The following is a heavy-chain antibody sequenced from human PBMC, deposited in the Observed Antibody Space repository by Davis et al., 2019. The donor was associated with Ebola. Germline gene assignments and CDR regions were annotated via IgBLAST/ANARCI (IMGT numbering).Heavy chain of an antibody. V-gene: IGHV3-21*01. D-gene: IGHD3-10*01. CDR1: GFTFSTYS. CDR3: ARDRITMVRGVYYYYYGMDV. CDR2: ISSSSSYI. J-gene: IGHJ6*04. Sequence: WGSLRLSCAASGFTFSTYSMNWVRQAPAKGLEWVSSISSSSSYIYYADSVKCRFTISRDNAKNSLYLQMNSLRAEDTAVYYCARDRITMVRGVYYYYYGMDVWGKGTTVAVSS.